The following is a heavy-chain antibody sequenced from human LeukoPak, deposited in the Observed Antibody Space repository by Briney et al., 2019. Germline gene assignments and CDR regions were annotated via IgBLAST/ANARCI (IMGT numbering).Heavy chain of an antibody. CDR1: GFTFSSFS. CDR2: ISSNNNYL. CDR3: AKEGGGAAAFLQYYFDY. Sequence: GGSLRLSCAASGFTFSSFSMNWFRQAPGKGLEWVSSISSNNNYLHYADSVKGRFSISRDNAKSSLFLQMHGLTVEDTAVYYCAKEGGGAAAFLQYYFDYWGQGTLVTVSS. J-gene: IGHJ4*02. V-gene: IGHV3-21*01. D-gene: IGHD6-13*01.